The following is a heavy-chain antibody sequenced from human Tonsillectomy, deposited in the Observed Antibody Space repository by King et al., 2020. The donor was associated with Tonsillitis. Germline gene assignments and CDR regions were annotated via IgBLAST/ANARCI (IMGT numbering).Heavy chain of an antibody. J-gene: IGHJ4*02. CDR1: GFTFSSYE. CDR2: ISSSDRTI. D-gene: IGHD3-16*01. Sequence: VQLVESGGGLVQPGGSLRLSCAASGFTFSSYEMNWVRQAPGKGLEWVSYISSSDRTIYYANSVKGRFTISRDNAKNSLFLQMNSLRAEDTAVYYWARGGDDYVWGSYFEYWGQGTLVTVSS. CDR3: ARGGDDYVWGSYFEY. V-gene: IGHV3-48*03.